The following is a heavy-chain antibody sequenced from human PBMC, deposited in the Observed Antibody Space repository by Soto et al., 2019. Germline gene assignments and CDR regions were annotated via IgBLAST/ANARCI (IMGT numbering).Heavy chain of an antibody. D-gene: IGHD6-19*01. Sequence: QVQLVESGGGVVQPGRSLRLSCAASGFTFSSYGMHWVRQAPGKGLAWVGVISYDGSNRYYADSVKGRFTISRDNSKNTLYLQMNSLRAEDTAVYYCAKDGNGYSRGWYAPSLDYWGQGTLVTVSS. CDR2: ISYDGSNR. V-gene: IGHV3-30*18. J-gene: IGHJ4*02. CDR3: AKDGNGYSRGWYAPSLDY. CDR1: GFTFSSYG.